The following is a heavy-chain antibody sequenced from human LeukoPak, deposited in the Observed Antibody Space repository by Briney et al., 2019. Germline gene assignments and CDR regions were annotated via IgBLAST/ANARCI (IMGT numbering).Heavy chain of an antibody. J-gene: IGHJ4*02. Sequence: GGSLRLSCAASGFTFSSYAMSWVRQAPGKGLDWVAVISYDAKNKYYADSVRGRFTMSRDNSKNAVYLQLNSLRAEDTAVYYCARDNFGEAFDYWGQGTLVSVSS. CDR2: ISYDAKNK. CDR1: GFTFSSYA. D-gene: IGHD3-10*01. CDR3: ARDNFGEAFDY. V-gene: IGHV3-30*04.